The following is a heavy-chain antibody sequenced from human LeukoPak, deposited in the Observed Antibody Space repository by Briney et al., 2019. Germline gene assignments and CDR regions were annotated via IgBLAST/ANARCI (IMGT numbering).Heavy chain of an antibody. J-gene: IGHJ4*02. CDR2: ISGSGGST. CDR1: GFTFSSYA. Sequence: GGSLRLSCAASGFTFSSYAMGWVRQAPGKGLEWVSAISGSGGSTYYADSVKGRFTISRDNSKNTLYLQMNSLRAEDTAVYYCAKGTYYDILTGPGGLFDYWGQGTLVTVSS. V-gene: IGHV3-23*01. D-gene: IGHD3-9*01. CDR3: AKGTYYDILTGPGGLFDY.